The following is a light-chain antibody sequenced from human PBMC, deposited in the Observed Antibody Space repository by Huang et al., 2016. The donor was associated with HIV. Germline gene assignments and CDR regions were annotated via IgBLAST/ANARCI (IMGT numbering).Light chain of an antibody. V-gene: IGKV3-15*01. CDR3: QQYNT. J-gene: IGKJ4*01. CDR2: GAS. CDR1: QSVSSN. Sequence: EIVMTQSPATLSVSPGERTTLSCRASQSVSSNLAWYQQKPGQAPRLLIYGASTRATCIPARFSGSGSGTEFTLTIAPLQSEDFAVYYCQQYNTFGGGTKVEIK.